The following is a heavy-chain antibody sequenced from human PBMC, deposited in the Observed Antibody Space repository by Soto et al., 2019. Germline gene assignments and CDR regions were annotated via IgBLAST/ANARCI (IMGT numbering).Heavy chain of an antibody. CDR1: GVNVSTNY. D-gene: IGHD6-19*01. CDR2: MYSGGTT. Sequence: EVQLVESGGGLMQPGGSLRLSCAASGVNVSTNYMTWVRQAPGKGLAWVSVMYSGGTTYYADSVKGRFIISRDIFKNILYLQMNNLRAEDTALYYCARRSGSLYYFHYWGQGTLVTVSS. J-gene: IGHJ4*02. V-gene: IGHV3-53*01. CDR3: ARRSGSLYYFHY.